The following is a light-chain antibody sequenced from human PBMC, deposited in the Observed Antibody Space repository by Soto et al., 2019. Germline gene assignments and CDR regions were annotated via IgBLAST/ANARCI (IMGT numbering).Light chain of an antibody. J-gene: IGLJ3*02. CDR1: SSDVGSYNR. Sequence: QSALTQPPSVSGSPRQAVTISCTGTSSDVGSYNRVSRYQQPPGTAAILMIYQVSNRPSGVPDRCSGSKSGNTASLTISGLQAEDEGDYCCSSYTRSSTGVFGGGTTLAVL. CDR2: QVS. CDR3: SSYTRSSTGV. V-gene: IGLV2-18*02.